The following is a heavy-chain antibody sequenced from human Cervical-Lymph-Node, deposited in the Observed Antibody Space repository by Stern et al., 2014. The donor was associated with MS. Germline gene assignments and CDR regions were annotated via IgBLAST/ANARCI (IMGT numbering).Heavy chain of an antibody. CDR1: GYTFTNYG. CDR2: ISAYNGDT. D-gene: IGHD3-16*01. V-gene: IGHV1-18*01. Sequence: VQLEESGSEVKKPGASVKGSCKASGYTFTNYGITWVRQAPGRGLEWMGWISAYNGDTNYAQNLQGRVTMTTDTSMTTAYMELRSLRSDDTAVYYCARTYVRAFDYWGQGSLVTVSS. J-gene: IGHJ4*02. CDR3: ARTYVRAFDY.